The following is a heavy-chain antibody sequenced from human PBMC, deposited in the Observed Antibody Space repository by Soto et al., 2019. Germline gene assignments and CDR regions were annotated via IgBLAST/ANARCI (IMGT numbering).Heavy chain of an antibody. CDR1: GYTFTGYY. V-gene: IGHV1-2*04. CDR2: INPNSGGT. J-gene: IGHJ3*02. D-gene: IGHD3-22*01. CDR3: ARGEDHTYYRDSSGYSGAFDS. Sequence: ASVKVSCKASGYTFTGYYMHWVRQAPGQGLEWMGWINPNSGGTNYAQKFQGWVTMTRDTSISTAYMELSRLRSDDTAVYYCARGEDHTYYRDSSGYSGAFDSWGQGTMVTVAS.